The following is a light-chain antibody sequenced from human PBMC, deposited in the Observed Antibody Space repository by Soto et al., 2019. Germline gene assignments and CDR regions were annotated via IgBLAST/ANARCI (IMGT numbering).Light chain of an antibody. V-gene: IGKV1-39*01. J-gene: IGKJ1*01. Sequence: DIQMTQSPSSLSASVGDRFTITCRASQTIRSSLNWYQQTPGKAPNLLISTASSLHSGVPSRFSGSGSGTDFTLTTSNLQPEDFATYYCQQRYTTTWKFSRRTKV. CDR3: QQRYTTTWK. CDR2: TAS. CDR1: QTIRSS.